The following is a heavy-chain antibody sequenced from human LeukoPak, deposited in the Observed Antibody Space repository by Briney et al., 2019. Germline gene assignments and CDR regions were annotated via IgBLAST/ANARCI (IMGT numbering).Heavy chain of an antibody. CDR1: SGSINHYY. CDR3: ARVMGSGDYYYYGMDV. D-gene: IGHD6-19*01. Sequence: PSETLSLTCTVSSGSINHYYWSWIRQPAGKGLEWIGRIYTSGSTNYNPSFKSRVTMSVDTSKNQFSLKLSSVTAADTAVYYCARVMGSGDYYYYGMDVWGQGTTVTVSS. CDR2: IYTSGST. V-gene: IGHV4-4*07. J-gene: IGHJ6*02.